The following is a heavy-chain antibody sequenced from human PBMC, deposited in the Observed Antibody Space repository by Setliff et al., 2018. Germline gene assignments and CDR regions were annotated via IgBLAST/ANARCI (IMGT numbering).Heavy chain of an antibody. V-gene: IGHV3-15*07. CDR1: GFTFSYAW. J-gene: IGHJ6*03. CDR2: IKSKPNGGTI. CDR3: ARLALTGYDSSGYYYALDYYYYMDV. Sequence: GGSLRLSCAASGFTFSYAWMHWVRQAPGKGLEWVGRIKSKPNGGTIDYAAPVKGRFTISRDDSKNTLYLQMNSLKTEDTAVYYCARLALTGYDSSGYYYALDYYYYMDVWGKGTTVTVSS. D-gene: IGHD3-22*01.